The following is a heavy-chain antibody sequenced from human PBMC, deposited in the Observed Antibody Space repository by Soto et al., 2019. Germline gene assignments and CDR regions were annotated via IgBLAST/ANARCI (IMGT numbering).Heavy chain of an antibody. CDR2: MNPNSGNT. D-gene: IGHD3-9*01. J-gene: IGHJ5*02. V-gene: IGHV1-8*01. Sequence: QVQLVQSGAEVKKPGASVKVSCKASGYTFTSYDINWVRQATGQGLEWMGWMNPNSGNTGYAQKFQGRVTMTRNTSISTAYMELGSLRSEDTAVYYCARRNYDILTGSDWFDPWGQGTLVTVSS. CDR3: ARRNYDILTGSDWFDP. CDR1: GYTFTSYD.